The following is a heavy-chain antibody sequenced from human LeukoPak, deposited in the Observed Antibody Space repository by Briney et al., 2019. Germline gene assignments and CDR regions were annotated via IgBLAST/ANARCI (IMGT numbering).Heavy chain of an antibody. J-gene: IGHJ4*02. Sequence: SETLSLTCAVYGGSFSGYYWSWIRQPPGKGLEWIGEINHSGSTNYNPSLKSRVTISVDTSKNQFSLKLSSVTAADTAVYYCARDRGSGWYWVYFDYWGQGTLVTVSS. CDR3: ARDRGSGWYWVYFDY. V-gene: IGHV4-34*01. CDR2: INHSGST. D-gene: IGHD6-19*01. CDR1: GGSFSGYY.